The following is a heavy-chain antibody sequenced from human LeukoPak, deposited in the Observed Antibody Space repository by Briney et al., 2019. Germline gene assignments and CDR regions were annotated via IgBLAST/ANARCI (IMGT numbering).Heavy chain of an antibody. Sequence: GRSLRLFCAASGFTFSSYGMFWVRQAPGKGLEWVAVISYDGINKYYADSVKGRFTISRDNSKNTLYLQMNSLRAEDTAVYYCAEASLDTDWGVFDYWGQGTLVTVSS. CDR1: GFTFSSYG. V-gene: IGHV3-30*18. J-gene: IGHJ4*02. D-gene: IGHD7-27*01. CDR3: AEASLDTDWGVFDY. CDR2: ISYDGINK.